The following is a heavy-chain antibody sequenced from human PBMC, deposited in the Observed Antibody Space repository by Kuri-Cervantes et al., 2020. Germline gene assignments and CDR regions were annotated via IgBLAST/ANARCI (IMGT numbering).Heavy chain of an antibody. CDR3: AKDHLAAAQGFDAFDI. Sequence: GESLKISCAASGFTFDDYTMHWVRQAPGKGLEWVSLISWDGGSTYYADSVKGRFTISRDNSKNSLYLQMNSLRAEDTALYYCAKDHLAAAQGFDAFDIWGQGTMVTVSS. J-gene: IGHJ3*02. V-gene: IGHV3-43*01. CDR1: GFTFDDYT. CDR2: ISWDGGST. D-gene: IGHD6-13*01.